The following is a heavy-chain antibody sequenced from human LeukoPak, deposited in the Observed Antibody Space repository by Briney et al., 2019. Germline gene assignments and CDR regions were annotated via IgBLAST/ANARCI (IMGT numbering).Heavy chain of an antibody. CDR3: ARGLDTAAGTPLDY. V-gene: IGHV4-34*01. CDR1: WGAFRGFY. CDR2: INHSGST. D-gene: IGHD6-13*01. J-gene: IGHJ4*02. Sequence: SETPSLTCAVYWGAFRGFYWGWIRPPPGGGVGGIGEINHSGSTNYNPSLKSRVTISVDTSKNQFSLKLSSVTAADTAVYYCARGLDTAAGTPLDYWGQGTLVTVSS.